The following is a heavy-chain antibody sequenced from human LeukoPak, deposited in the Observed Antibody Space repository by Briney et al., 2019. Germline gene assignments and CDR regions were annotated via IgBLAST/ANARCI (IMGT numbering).Heavy chain of an antibody. CDR2: ISSSSSKT. CDR1: GITVSPYD. Sequence: GESPRLSCAASGITVSPYDMNWIRQAPGKGLEWVSYISSSSSKTYYADSVRGRFTISRDNAKNALYLQMNSLRDEDTAVYYCAVTGYWGQGTLVIVSS. J-gene: IGHJ4*02. V-gene: IGHV3-21*05. D-gene: IGHD2-21*02. CDR3: AVTGY.